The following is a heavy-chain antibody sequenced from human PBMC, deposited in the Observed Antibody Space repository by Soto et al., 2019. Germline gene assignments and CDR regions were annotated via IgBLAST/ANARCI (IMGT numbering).Heavy chain of an antibody. V-gene: IGHV1-18*01. D-gene: IGHD1-1*01. CDR2: ISAYNGNT. J-gene: IGHJ6*03. Sequence: ASVKVSCKASGYTFTNYGITWVRQAPGQGLEWMGWISAYNGNTHYTQRLQGRVTMTTDTSKNQFSLQLNSVTPEDTAVYYCARGSWDDVTGHYYMDVWGKGTTVTVSS. CDR1: GYTFTNYG. CDR3: ARGSWDDVTGHYYMDV.